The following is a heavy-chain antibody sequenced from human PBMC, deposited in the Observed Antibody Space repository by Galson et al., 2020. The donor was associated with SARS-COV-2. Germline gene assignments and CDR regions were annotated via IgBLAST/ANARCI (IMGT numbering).Heavy chain of an antibody. CDR1: GFTFSSYA. CDR3: AASLLWFGEPFDY. Sequence: GGSLRLSCADSGFTFSSYAMHWVRQAPAKGLEWVAVISYDGSNKYYADPVKGRFTISRDNSKNTLYLQMNSLRAEDTAVYYCAASLLWFGEPFDYWGQGTLVTVSS. J-gene: IGHJ4*02. V-gene: IGHV3-30*04. D-gene: IGHD3-10*01. CDR2: ISYDGSNK.